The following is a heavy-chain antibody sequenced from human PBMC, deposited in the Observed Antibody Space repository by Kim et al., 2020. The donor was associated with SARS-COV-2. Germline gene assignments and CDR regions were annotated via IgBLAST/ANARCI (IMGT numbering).Heavy chain of an antibody. J-gene: IGHJ4*02. CDR3: ARGVGRVVERDFDY. D-gene: IGHD1-1*01. Sequence: YAQGFTGRFVFSLDTSVSTAYLQISSLKAEDTAVYYCARGVGRVVERDFDYWGQGTLVTVSS. V-gene: IGHV7-4-1*02.